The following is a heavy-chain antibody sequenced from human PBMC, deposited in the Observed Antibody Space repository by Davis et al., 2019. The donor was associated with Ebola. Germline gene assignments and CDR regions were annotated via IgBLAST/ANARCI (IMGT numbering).Heavy chain of an antibody. J-gene: IGHJ5*02. Sequence: MPSETLSLTCIVSGDSISNYNFYWAWIRQTPGKKLEWIGGIYYTGNTNYNPSLKSRVTISTDTSRNNFSLRLRSVTAADTAVYFCARRDNDYGGDSIWFDLWGQGILVTVPS. V-gene: IGHV4-39*01. D-gene: IGHD4-23*01. CDR3: ARRDNDYGGDSIWFDL. CDR2: IYYTGNT. CDR1: GDSISNYNFY.